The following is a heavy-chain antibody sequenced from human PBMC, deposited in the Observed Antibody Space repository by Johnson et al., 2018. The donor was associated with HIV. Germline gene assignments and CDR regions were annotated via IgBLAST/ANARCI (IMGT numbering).Heavy chain of an antibody. D-gene: IGHD6-13*01. CDR1: GFTFDDYA. Sequence: VQLVESGGGLVQPGRSLRLSCAASGFTFDDYAMHWVRQAPGKGLEWVSGISWNSGSIGYADSVKGRFTISRDNAKNSLYLQLNSLRAEDTALYYCAGVYLSSNWYSYDAFDIWGQGTMVTVSS. V-gene: IGHV3-9*01. CDR3: AGVYLSSNWYSYDAFDI. CDR2: ISWNSGSI. J-gene: IGHJ3*02.